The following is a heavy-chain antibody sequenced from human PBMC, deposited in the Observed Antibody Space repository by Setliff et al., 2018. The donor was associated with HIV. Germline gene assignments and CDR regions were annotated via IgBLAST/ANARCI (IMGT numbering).Heavy chain of an antibody. V-gene: IGHV4-34*01. J-gene: IGHJ6*03. Sequence: PSETLSLTCAVYGGSFSEYYWSWIRQSPGKGLEWIGEINHSGSTHYNPPLQSRATISVDTSKHQFSPRLNSVTAADTAVYYCARGATLLPGYSDRWEYFYMDVWGKGTTVTVSS. D-gene: IGHD5-12*01. CDR1: GGSFSEYY. CDR2: INHSGST. CDR3: ARGATLLPGYSDRWEYFYMDV.